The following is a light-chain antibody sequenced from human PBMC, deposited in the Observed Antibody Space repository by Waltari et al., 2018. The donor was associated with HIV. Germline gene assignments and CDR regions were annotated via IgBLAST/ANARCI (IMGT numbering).Light chain of an antibody. CDR3: QSYDSSLSTV. CDR2: ATT. V-gene: IGLV1-40*01. Sequence: QSVLTQPPSVSGAPGQRVTLSCTGNSSNIGAGYEDHWYQQLPGTAPKLLILATTHRPSGVPNRFSGSKSGPSASRAITGLQGEDEAHYYCQSYDSSLSTVFGGGTKLTVL. CDR1: SSNIGAGYE. J-gene: IGLJ3*02.